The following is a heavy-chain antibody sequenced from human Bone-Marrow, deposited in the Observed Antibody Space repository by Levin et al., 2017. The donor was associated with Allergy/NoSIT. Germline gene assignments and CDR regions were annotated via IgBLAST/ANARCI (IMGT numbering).Heavy chain of an antibody. V-gene: IGHV4-61*02. Sequence: PSETLSLTCTVSGGSISSRLNYWSWIRQPAGKGLEWIGRIYNTGSTNYNPSLNSRVTISVDTSKNQLSLKLSPVTAADTAVYYCARKLGQVTMVRGVITTLWYFDLWGRGTLVTVSS. CDR3: ARKLGQVTMVRGVITTLWYFDL. J-gene: IGHJ2*01. CDR1: GGSISSRLNY. CDR2: IYNTGST. D-gene: IGHD3-10*01.